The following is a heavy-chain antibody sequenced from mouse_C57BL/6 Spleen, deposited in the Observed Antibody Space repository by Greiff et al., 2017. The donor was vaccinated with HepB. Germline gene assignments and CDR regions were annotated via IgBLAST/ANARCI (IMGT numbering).Heavy chain of an antibody. V-gene: IGHV5-9-1*02. CDR1: GFTFSSYA. D-gene: IGHD2-1*01. Sequence: EVKVVESGEGLVKPGGSLKLSCAASGFTFSSYAMSWVRQTPEKRLEWVAYISSGGDYIYYADTVKGRFTISRDNARNTLYLQMSSLKSEDTAMYYCTRALYYGNYFDYWGQGTTLTVSS. J-gene: IGHJ2*01. CDR3: TRALYYGNYFDY. CDR2: ISSGGDYI.